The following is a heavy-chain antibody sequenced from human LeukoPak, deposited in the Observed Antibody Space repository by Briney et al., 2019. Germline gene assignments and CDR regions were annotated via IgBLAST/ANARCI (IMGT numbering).Heavy chain of an antibody. D-gene: IGHD1-26*01. J-gene: IGHJ4*02. Sequence: GGSLIPSCAASGFTFSDYEMNWVRQAPGKGLEWVSFITASGTTMYYSDSVKGRFTIFRDNAKNSLYLQMNSLRVEDTALYYCARDTYSASYFGFDYWGQGTLVTVSS. CDR1: GFTFSDYE. V-gene: IGHV3-48*03. CDR3: ARDTYSASYFGFDY. CDR2: ITASGTTM.